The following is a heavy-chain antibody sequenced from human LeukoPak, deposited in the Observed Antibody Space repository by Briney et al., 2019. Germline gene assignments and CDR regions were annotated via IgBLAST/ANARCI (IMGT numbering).Heavy chain of an antibody. Sequence: PGGSLRLSCAASGFTFSSYAMHWVRQPPAKGLEGVAVISYDGSNKYYADPVKGRLTISRDNSQNTLYLQMDSLRAEDTAVYYCSSTRSHYYYYGMDVWGKGTTVTVSS. CDR2: ISYDGSNK. CDR1: GFTFSSYA. V-gene: IGHV3-30*04. CDR3: SSTRSHYYYYGMDV. J-gene: IGHJ6*04.